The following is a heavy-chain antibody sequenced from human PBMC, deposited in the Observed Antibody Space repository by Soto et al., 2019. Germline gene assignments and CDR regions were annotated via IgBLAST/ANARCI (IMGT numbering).Heavy chain of an antibody. V-gene: IGHV1-18*01. D-gene: IGHD2-15*01. Sequence: QVQLVQSGAEVKKPGASVKVSCKASGYTFPSYGISWVRQAPGQGLEWMGWISGYNGNTNYAQMLQGRVTMTTDTSTSTAYMELRSLRSDDTAVYYCAGDDCSGGSCYRPLDYWGQGTLVTVSS. CDR1: GYTFPSYG. CDR3: AGDDCSGGSCYRPLDY. CDR2: ISGYNGNT. J-gene: IGHJ4*02.